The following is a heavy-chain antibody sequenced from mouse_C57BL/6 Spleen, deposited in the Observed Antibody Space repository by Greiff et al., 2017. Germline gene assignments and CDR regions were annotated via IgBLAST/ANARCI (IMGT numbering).Heavy chain of an antibody. Sequence: QVQLQQPGAELVRPGSSVKLSCKASGYTFTSYWMHWVKQRPIQGLEWIGNIDPSDSETHYNQKFKDKATLTVDKFSSTAYMQLSSLTSEDSAVYYCARWGIYGSSYGDAMDYWGQGTSVTVSS. CDR3: ARWGIYGSSYGDAMDY. CDR2: IDPSDSET. CDR1: GYTFTSYW. V-gene: IGHV1-52*01. J-gene: IGHJ4*01. D-gene: IGHD1-1*01.